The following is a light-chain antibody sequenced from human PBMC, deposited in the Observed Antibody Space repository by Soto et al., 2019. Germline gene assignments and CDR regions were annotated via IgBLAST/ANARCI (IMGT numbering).Light chain of an antibody. V-gene: IGKV1-39*01. J-gene: IGKJ2*01. CDR1: QSMSDS. Sequence: DIQLTQSPSSLSASVGDRITITCRASQSMSDSLNWYQQKSGQAPKLLIYSASNLESGVPSRFSGGGSGTDFTLTISSLQPEDIGTYFCQQSYSNSYTFGQATTLEIK. CDR2: SAS. CDR3: QQSYSNSYT.